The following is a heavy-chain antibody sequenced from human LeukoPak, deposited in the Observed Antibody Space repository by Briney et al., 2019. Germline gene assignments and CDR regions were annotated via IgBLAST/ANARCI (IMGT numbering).Heavy chain of an antibody. CDR1: GFTFSSYW. D-gene: IGHD3-10*01. CDR3: ARVLWFGELLPPLDY. CDR2: IKQDGSEK. J-gene: IGHJ4*02. V-gene: IGHV3-7*01. Sequence: PGGSLRLSCAASGFTFSSYWMSWVRQAPGKGLEWVANIKQDGSEKYYVDSVKGRFTISRDNAKNSPYLQMNSLRAEDTAVYYRARVLWFGELLPPLDYWGQGTLVTVSS.